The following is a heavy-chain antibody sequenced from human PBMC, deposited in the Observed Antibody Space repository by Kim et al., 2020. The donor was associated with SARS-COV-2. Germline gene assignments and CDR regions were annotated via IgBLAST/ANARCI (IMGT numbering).Heavy chain of an antibody. Sequence: SVKCRFTIPRDNSKNTLYLQMNRLSAEDTALYYCAKDTGGIAVGVGYFDYWGQGTLVTVSA. CDR3: AKDTGGIAVGVGYFDY. J-gene: IGHJ4*02. D-gene: IGHD6-19*01. V-gene: IGHV3-23*01.